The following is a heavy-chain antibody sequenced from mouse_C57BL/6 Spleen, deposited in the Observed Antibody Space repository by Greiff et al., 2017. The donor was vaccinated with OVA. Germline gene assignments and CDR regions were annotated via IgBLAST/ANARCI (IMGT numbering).Heavy chain of an antibody. CDR3: TSTPLSYGSSNWYFDD. Sequence: QVQLQQPGAELVKPGASVKMSCKASGYTFTSYWITWVKQRPGQGLEWIGDIYPGSGSTNYNEKFKIKATLPVDTSSSTAYMQLSRLTSEDSAVYYCTSTPLSYGSSNWYFDDWGTGTTVTVSS. CDR2: IYPGSGST. V-gene: IGHV1-55*01. D-gene: IGHD1-1*01. J-gene: IGHJ1*03. CDR1: GYTFTSYW.